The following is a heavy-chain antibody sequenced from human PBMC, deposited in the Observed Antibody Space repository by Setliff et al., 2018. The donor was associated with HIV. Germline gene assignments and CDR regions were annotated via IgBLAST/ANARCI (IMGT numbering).Heavy chain of an antibody. D-gene: IGHD2-2*01. J-gene: IGHJ4*02. V-gene: IGHV4-59*01. CDR3: ARESRSMHVAH. Sequence: SETLSLTCTVSSDSISPYYWSWIRQPPGRGLEWIGFIYYSGSTNYSPSLKSRVTISLDSSKDQFSLKLTSVTAADAAVYYCARESRSMHVAHWGQGTL. CDR2: IYYSGST. CDR1: SDSISPYY.